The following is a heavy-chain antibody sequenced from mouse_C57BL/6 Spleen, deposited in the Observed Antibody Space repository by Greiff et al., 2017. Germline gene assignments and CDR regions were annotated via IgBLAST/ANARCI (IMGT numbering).Heavy chain of an antibody. D-gene: IGHD2-4*01. J-gene: IGHJ3*01. CDR1: GYAFSSSW. V-gene: IGHV1-82*01. CDR2: IYPGDGDT. Sequence: QVQLQQSGPELVKPGASVKISCKASGYAFSSSWMNWVKQRPGKGLEWIGRIYPGDGDTNYNGKFKGKATLTADKSSSTAYMQLSSLTSEDSAVYFCARSGKIYYDYDGWFAYWGQGTLVTVSA. CDR3: ARSGKIYYDYDGWFAY.